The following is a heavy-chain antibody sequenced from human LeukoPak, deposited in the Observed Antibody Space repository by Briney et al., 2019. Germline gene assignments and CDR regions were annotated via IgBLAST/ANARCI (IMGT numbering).Heavy chain of an antibody. Sequence: GGSLRLSCAASGFTFDDYAMHWVRQAPGKGLEWVSGISWNSGSIGYADSVKGRFTISRDNSKNTLYLQMNSLRAEDTAVYYCARGYYYMDLWGKGTTVTVSS. V-gene: IGHV3-9*01. J-gene: IGHJ6*03. CDR2: ISWNSGSI. CDR3: ARGYYYMDL. CDR1: GFTFDDYA.